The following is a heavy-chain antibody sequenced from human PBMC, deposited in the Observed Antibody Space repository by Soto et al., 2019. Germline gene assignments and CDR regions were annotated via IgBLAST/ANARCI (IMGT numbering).Heavy chain of an antibody. Sequence: QVQLVQSGAEVKKPGASVKVSCKASGYTFTGYYMHWVRQAPGQGLEWMGWINPNSGGTNYAQKFQGRVTMTRDTSISTAYMELSRLRSDDTAVYYCARQVGGYSYGFEENWFDPWGQGTLVTVSS. J-gene: IGHJ5*02. CDR3: ARQVGGYSYGFEENWFDP. D-gene: IGHD5-18*01. CDR2: INPNSGGT. V-gene: IGHV1-2*02. CDR1: GYTFTGYY.